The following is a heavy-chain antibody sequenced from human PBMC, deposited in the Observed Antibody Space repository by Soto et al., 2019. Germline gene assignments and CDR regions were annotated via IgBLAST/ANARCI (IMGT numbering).Heavy chain of an antibody. D-gene: IGHD3-16*02. CDR3: ARHEQLTYYDYVWGSYPLGKIDY. Sequence: LSLTCTVSGGSISSSSYYWGWIRQPPGKGLEWIGSIYYSGSTYYNPSLKSRVTISVDTSKNQFSLKLSSVTAADTAVYYCARHEQLTYYDYVWGSYPLGKIDYWGQGTLVTVSS. V-gene: IGHV4-39*01. CDR1: GGSISSSSYY. J-gene: IGHJ4*02. CDR2: IYYSGST.